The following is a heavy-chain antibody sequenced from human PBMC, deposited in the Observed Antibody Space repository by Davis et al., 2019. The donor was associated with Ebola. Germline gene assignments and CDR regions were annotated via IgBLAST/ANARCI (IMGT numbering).Heavy chain of an antibody. CDR1: GFTFSSYW. CDR3: ARDAYCSGGSCYIY. Sequence: GGSLRLSCAASGFTFSSYWMSWVRQAPGKGLEWVANINEDGSEKHYVDSVKGRFTISRDNAENSLDLQMNSLGAEDTAVYYCARDAYCSGGSCYIYWGQGTLVTVSS. V-gene: IGHV3-7*01. CDR2: INEDGSEK. D-gene: IGHD2-15*01. J-gene: IGHJ4*02.